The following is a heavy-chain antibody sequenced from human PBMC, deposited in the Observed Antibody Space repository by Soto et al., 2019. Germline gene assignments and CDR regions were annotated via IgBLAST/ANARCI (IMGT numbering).Heavy chain of an antibody. J-gene: IGHJ4*02. V-gene: IGHV4-34*01. CDR2: INHSGST. D-gene: IGHD3-10*01. CDR3: ARALGRYGSGSYYNPKGYYSDY. CDR1: GGSFSGYY. Sequence: SETLSLTCAVYGGSFSGYYWSWIRQPPGKGLEWIGEINHSGSTNYNPSLKSRVTISVDTSKNQFSLKLSSVTAADTAVYYCARALGRYGSGSYYNPKGYYSDYWGQGTLVTVSS.